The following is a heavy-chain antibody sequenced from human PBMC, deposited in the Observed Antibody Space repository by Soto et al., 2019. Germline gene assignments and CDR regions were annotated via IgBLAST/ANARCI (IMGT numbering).Heavy chain of an antibody. D-gene: IGHD5-12*01. CDR3: AKDMDILMMYYFDY. CDR2: ISDSGGSA. J-gene: IGHJ4*02. V-gene: IGHV3-23*01. Sequence: GGSLRLSCAASGFAFSSYAMSWVRQVPGKGLDWVSSISDSGGSAYYADSGKGRFTISRDNSKNTLYLQMNSLRAEDTAVYFCAKDMDILMMYYFDYWGQGALVTVSS. CDR1: GFAFSSYA.